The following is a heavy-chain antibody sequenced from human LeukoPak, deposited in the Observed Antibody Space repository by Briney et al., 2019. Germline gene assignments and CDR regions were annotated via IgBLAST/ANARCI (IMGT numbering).Heavy chain of an antibody. CDR3: ARDHNYYGSGSYYNPGY. D-gene: IGHD3-10*01. CDR1: GGSISSGGYY. Sequence: SETLSLTCTVSGGSISSGGYYWSWIRQHPGKGLEWIGYIYYSGSTYYNPSLKSRVTISVDTSKNQFSLKLSSVTAADTAVYYCARDHNYYGSGSYYNPGYWGQGTLVTVSS. CDR2: IYYSGST. V-gene: IGHV4-31*03. J-gene: IGHJ4*02.